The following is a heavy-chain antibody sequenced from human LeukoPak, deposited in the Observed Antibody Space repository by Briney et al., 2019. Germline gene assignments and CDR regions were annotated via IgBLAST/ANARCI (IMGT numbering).Heavy chain of an antibody. J-gene: IGHJ5*02. CDR2: IIPILGIA. D-gene: IGHD1/OR15-1a*01. V-gene: IGHV1-69*04. CDR1: GGTFSSYA. Sequence: ASVKVSCKASGGTFSSYAISWVRQAPGQGLEWMGRIIPILGIANYAQRFQGRVTITVDKSTSTAYMELSSLRSEDTAVYYCARDPEQTFDPWGQGTLVTVSS. CDR3: ARDPEQTFDP.